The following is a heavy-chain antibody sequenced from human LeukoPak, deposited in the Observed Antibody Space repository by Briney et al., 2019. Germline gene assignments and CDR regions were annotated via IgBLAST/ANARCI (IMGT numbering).Heavy chain of an antibody. CDR2: ICGRSTYP. CDR3: ARKNYYASGRNLASFDY. Sequence: PGGSLRLSCAASGFTFSDYYMSCPPEAPGKGLEWVSYICGRSTYPNYVDSVKGRFTISRVNAKSSLYLQMNSLRAEDTAVHYCARKNYYASGRNLASFDYWGQGNLVTVSS. V-gene: IGHV3-11*03. D-gene: IGHD3-10*01. CDR1: GFTFSDYY. J-gene: IGHJ4*02.